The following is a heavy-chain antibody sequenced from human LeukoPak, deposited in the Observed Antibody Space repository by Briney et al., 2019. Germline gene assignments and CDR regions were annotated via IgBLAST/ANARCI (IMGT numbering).Heavy chain of an antibody. V-gene: IGHV1-18*01. J-gene: IGHJ4*02. Sequence: ASVKVSCKASGYTFTSYGISWVRQAPGQGLEGMGWISAYNGNTNYAQKLQGRVTMTTDTSTRTAYMELRSLRSDDTAIYYCARGDDILTGYFRGFDYWGQGTLVTVSS. D-gene: IGHD3-9*01. CDR3: ARGDDILTGYFRGFDY. CDR1: GYTFTSYG. CDR2: ISAYNGNT.